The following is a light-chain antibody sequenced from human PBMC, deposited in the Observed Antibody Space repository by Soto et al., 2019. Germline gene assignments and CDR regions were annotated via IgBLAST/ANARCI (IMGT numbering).Light chain of an antibody. V-gene: IGLV1-40*01. CDR2: GNS. Sequence: QSVLTQPPSVSGAPGQMVTISCTGSSSNIGAGYDVHWYQQLPGTAPKLLIYGNSNRPSGVPDRFSGSKSGTSASLAITGLQAEDEADYYCQSYDSSLRGVFGTGTKVTVL. CDR3: QSYDSSLRGV. J-gene: IGLJ1*01. CDR1: SSNIGAGYD.